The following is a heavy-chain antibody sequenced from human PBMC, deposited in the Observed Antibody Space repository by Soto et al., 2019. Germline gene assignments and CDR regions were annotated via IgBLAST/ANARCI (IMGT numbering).Heavy chain of an antibody. D-gene: IGHD2-15*01. CDR1: GFTVSSNY. Sequence: GGSLRLSCAASGFTVSSNYMSWVRQAPGKGLEWVSVIYSGGSTYYADSVKGRFTISRDNSKNTLYLQMNSLRAEDTAVYYCARSIKARIFYGMDVWGQGTTVTVSS. V-gene: IGHV3-53*01. CDR3: ARSIKARIFYGMDV. CDR2: IYSGGST. J-gene: IGHJ6*02.